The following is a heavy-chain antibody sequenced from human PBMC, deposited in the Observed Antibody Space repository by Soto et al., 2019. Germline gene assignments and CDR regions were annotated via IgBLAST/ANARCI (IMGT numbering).Heavy chain of an antibody. CDR2: IYYSGST. V-gene: IGHV4-31*03. CDR1: GGSISSGGYY. CDR3: ARGADYGDPGPNY. D-gene: IGHD4-17*01. Sequence: QVQLQESGPGLVKPSQTLSLTCTVSGGSISSGGYYWSWIRQHPGKGLEWIGYIYYSGSTYYNPALKGRVTISVDTSKNQFSLELSSVTAADTAVYYCARGADYGDPGPNYWGQGTLVTVSS. J-gene: IGHJ4*02.